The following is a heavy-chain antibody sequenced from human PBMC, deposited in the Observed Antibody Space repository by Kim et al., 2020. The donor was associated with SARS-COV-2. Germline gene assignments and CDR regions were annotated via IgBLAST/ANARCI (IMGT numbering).Heavy chain of an antibody. CDR3: AKDSLWFGELLPTGP. D-gene: IGHD3-10*01. V-gene: IGHV3-30*18. CDR1: GFTFSSYG. J-gene: IGHJ5*02. CDR2: ISYDGSNK. Sequence: GGSLRLSCAASGFTFSSYGMHWVRQAPGKGLEWVAVISYDGSNKYYADSVKGRFTISRDNSKNTLYLQMNSLRAEDTAVYYCAKDSLWFGELLPTGPWGQGTLVTVSS.